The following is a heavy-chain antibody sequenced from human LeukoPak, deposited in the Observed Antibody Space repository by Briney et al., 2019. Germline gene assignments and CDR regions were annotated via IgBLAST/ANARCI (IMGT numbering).Heavy chain of an antibody. V-gene: IGHV3-21*01. J-gene: IGHJ4*02. CDR1: GFTFSTYT. Sequence: GGSLRLSCAASGFTFSTYTMNWVRQAPGKGLEWVSSINSISSSIYYADSVEGRFTISRDNAKNSLYLQMNSLRVEDTAVYYCARTSTFFDCWGQGTLVTVSS. CDR3: ARTSTFFDC. D-gene: IGHD2-2*01. CDR2: INSISSSI.